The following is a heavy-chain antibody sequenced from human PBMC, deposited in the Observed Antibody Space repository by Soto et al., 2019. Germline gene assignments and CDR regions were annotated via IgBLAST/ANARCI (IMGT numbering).Heavy chain of an antibody. Sequence: DVQLLESGGSLVQPGGSLILSCAASGFTFNAYSLSWVRQAPGKGLQWVSAISTTGGSTYYADSVKGRFTISRDNSQNTLSLQMNSLRAEDTAVYYCARPDGATYNFRYWGQGTLVTVSS. V-gene: IGHV3-23*01. CDR2: ISTTGGST. J-gene: IGHJ4*02. CDR3: ARPDGATYNFRY. CDR1: GFTFNAYS. D-gene: IGHD1-1*01.